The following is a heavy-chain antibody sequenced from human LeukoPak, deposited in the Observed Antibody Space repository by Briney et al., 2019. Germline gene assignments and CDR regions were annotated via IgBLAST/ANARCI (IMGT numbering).Heavy chain of an antibody. D-gene: IGHD5-24*01. J-gene: IGHJ4*02. CDR1: GFTFSSYW. V-gene: IGHV3-74*03. CDR2: INGDGGST. Sequence: SGGSLRLSCAASGFTFSSYWMHWVRHAPGKGLVGVSHINGDGGSTTYADSVKGRFTISRDNAKNTLYLQMNSLRAEDTAVFYCTRSLNYGFDYWGQGTLVTVSS. CDR3: TRSLNYGFDY.